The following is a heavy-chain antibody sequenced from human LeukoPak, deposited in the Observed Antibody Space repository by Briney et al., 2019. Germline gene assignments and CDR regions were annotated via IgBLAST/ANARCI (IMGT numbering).Heavy chain of an antibody. CDR3: AREYNWNRQGFDY. CDR1: GFTFSSYS. CDR2: ISSSSSTI. D-gene: IGHD1-20*01. Sequence: GGSLRLSCAASGFTFSSYSMNWVRQAPGKGREWVSYISSSSSTIYYADSVKGRFTISRDNAKNSLYLQMNSLRAEDTAVYYCAREYNWNRQGFDYWGQGTLVTVSS. V-gene: IGHV3-48*04. J-gene: IGHJ4*02.